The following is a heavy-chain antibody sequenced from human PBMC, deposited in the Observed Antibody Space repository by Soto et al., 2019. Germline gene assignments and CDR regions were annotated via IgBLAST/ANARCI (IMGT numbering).Heavy chain of an antibody. V-gene: IGHV4-39*01. CDR2: IYYSGST. D-gene: IGHD6-13*01. CDR3: ASLVVAAADADYFDY. CDR1: GGSISSSGYY. J-gene: IGHJ4*02. Sequence: SETLSLTCTVSGGSISSSGYYWCWIRQPPGKGLEWIGSIYYSGSTYYNPSLKSRVTISVDTSKNQFSLKLSSVTAADTAVYYCASLVVAAADADYFDYWGQGTLVTVSS.